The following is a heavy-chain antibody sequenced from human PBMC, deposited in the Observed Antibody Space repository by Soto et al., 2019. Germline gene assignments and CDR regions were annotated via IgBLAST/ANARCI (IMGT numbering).Heavy chain of an antibody. CDR3: ARPGYSSSWYFDY. D-gene: IGHD6-13*01. CDR1: GGSISSYY. J-gene: IGHJ4*02. Sequence: PSETLSLTCTVSGGSISSYYWSWIRQPPGKGLEWIGYIYYSGSTNYNPSLKSRVTISVDTSKNQFSLKLSSVTAADTAVYYCARPGYSSSWYFDYWGQGTLVTVSS. CDR2: IYYSGST. V-gene: IGHV4-59*08.